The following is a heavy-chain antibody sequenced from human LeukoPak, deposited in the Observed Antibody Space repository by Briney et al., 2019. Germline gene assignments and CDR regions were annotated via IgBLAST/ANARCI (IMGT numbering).Heavy chain of an antibody. CDR3: ARVGRADGSTIFWDYYYYGMDV. V-gene: IGHV3-11*04. J-gene: IGHJ6*02. D-gene: IGHD2-2*01. CDR2: ISSSGSTI. CDR1: GFTFSDYY. Sequence: PGGSLRLSCAASGFTFSDYYMSWIRQAPGKGLEWVSYISSSGSTIYYADSVKGRFTISRDNAKNSLYLQMNSLRAEDTAVYYCARVGRADGSTIFWDYYYYGMDVWGQGTTVTVSS.